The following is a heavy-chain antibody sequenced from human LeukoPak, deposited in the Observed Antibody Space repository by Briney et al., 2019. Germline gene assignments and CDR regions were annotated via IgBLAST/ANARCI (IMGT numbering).Heavy chain of an antibody. J-gene: IGHJ6*02. CDR1: GFTVSSNY. CDR3: ASGRGRASDYYYGMDV. D-gene: IGHD3-10*01. V-gene: IGHV3-53*01. Sequence: GGSLRLSCAVSGFTVSSNYMSWVRQAPGEGLEWVSVIYSGGDTYYADSVKGRFTISRDNSKNTLYLQMNSLRAEDTAGYYCASGRGRASDYYYGMDVWGQGTTVTVSS. CDR2: IYSGGDT.